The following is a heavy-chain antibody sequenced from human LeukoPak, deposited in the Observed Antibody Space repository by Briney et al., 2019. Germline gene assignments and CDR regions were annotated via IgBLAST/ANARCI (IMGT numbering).Heavy chain of an antibody. V-gene: IGHV1-24*01. CDR2: LDPEDGET. D-gene: IGHD3-10*01. Sequence: ASVKVSCKVSGYTLTELSLHWVRQPPGKGLEWMGGLDPEDGETIYAQKFQGRVTMTEDTSTDTAYMELSSMRSEDTAVYYCATGVLLWFGDPTDAFDIWGQGTMVTVSS. J-gene: IGHJ3*02. CDR3: ATGVLLWFGDPTDAFDI. CDR1: GYTLTELS.